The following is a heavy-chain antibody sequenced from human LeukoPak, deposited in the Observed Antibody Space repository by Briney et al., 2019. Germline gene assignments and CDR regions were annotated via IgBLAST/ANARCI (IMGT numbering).Heavy chain of an antibody. V-gene: IGHV3-49*03. CDR1: GFTFGDYA. CDR2: IRSKIYGGTT. D-gene: IGHD6-19*01. Sequence: GGSLRLSCTASGFTFGDYAVSWFRQAPGKGLEWVGFIRSKIYGGTTEYAASVKGRFTISRDDSKSIAYLQMNSLKTEDTAVYYCTRDQYSSGWYEILFDYWGQGTQVTVSS. CDR3: TRDQYSSGWYEILFDY. J-gene: IGHJ4*02.